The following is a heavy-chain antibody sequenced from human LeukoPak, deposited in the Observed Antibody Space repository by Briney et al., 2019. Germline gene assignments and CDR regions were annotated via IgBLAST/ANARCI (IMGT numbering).Heavy chain of an antibody. V-gene: IGHV3-11*06. CDR2: IATESSYT. Sequence: GGSLRLSCAASGFTFSNAWMNWVRQAPGQGLEWVSFIATESSYTKYADSVEGRFTISRDDSKNSLYLQMNSLRAEDTAMYYCARDFPTTRNFDDWGQGTLVTVSS. D-gene: IGHD1-1*01. J-gene: IGHJ4*02. CDR1: GFTFSNAW. CDR3: ARDFPTTRNFDD.